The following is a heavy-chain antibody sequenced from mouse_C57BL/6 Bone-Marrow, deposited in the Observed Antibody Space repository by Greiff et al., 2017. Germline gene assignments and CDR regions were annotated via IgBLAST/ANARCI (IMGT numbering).Heavy chain of an antibody. V-gene: IGHV1-53*01. CDR1: GYTFTSYW. D-gene: IGHD1-1*01. CDR3: ARSNLVSSLAMDY. J-gene: IGHJ4*01. CDR2: INPSNGGT. Sequence: VQLQQPGTELVKPGASVKLSCKASGYTFTSYWMHWVKQRPGQGLAWIGNINPSNGGTNYNEKFKSQANLTVDKSSSTPYIQLSSRTSEDSAVYYFARSNLVSSLAMDYWGQGTSVTVSS.